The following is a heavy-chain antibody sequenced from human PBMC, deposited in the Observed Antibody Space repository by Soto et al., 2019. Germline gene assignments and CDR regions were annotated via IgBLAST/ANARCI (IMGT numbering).Heavy chain of an antibody. CDR1: GFTFSSYA. V-gene: IGHV3-23*01. J-gene: IGHJ4*02. D-gene: IGHD3-22*01. CDR2: ISGSGGST. Sequence: PGGSLRLSCAASGFTFSSYAMSWVRQAPGKGLEWVSAISGSGGSTYYADSVKGRFTISRDNSKNTLYLQMNSLRAEDTAVYYCARRLIKAFHGAFDYWGQGTLVTVSS. CDR3: ARRLIKAFHGAFDY.